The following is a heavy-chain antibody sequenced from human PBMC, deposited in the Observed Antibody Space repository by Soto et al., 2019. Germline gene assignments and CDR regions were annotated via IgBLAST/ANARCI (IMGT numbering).Heavy chain of an antibody. D-gene: IGHD6-25*01. CDR1: GVSISIYF. CDR2: TYHRGST. Sequence: SETLSLTCSVSGVSISIYFWSWIRQAPGRGLEWIGYTYHRGSTNYSPSLRSRVAISLDTSENQFSLKVSSVTAADTAVYYCARIGGYHGPLDYWGQGTPVTVSS. CDR3: ARIGGYHGPLDY. V-gene: IGHV4-59*01. J-gene: IGHJ4*02.